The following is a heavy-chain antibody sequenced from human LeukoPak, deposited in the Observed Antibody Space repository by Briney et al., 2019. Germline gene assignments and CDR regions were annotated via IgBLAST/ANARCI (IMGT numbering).Heavy chain of an antibody. V-gene: IGHV3-48*03. Sequence: GGSLRLSCAASGFTFSSYEMNWVRQAPGKGLEWVSYISSSGSTIYYADSVKGRFTISRDNAKNSLYLQMNSLRAEDTAVYYCARVRYNWNFEDYWGQGTLVTVSS. CDR2: ISSSGSTI. J-gene: IGHJ4*02. CDR1: GFTFSSYE. CDR3: ARVRYNWNFEDY. D-gene: IGHD1-7*01.